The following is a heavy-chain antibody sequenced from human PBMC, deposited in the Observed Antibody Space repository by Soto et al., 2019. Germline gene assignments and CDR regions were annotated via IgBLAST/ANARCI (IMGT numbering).Heavy chain of an antibody. D-gene: IGHD6-13*01. J-gene: IGHJ6*02. CDR2: TYYRSKWYN. CDR1: GDSVSSNSAA. CDR3: ATNKQLGTSYCYYGMDV. V-gene: IGHV6-1*01. Sequence: SETLSLTXAISGDSVSSNSAAWHWIRQSPSRGPERLGRTYYRSKWYNDYAVSVKSRITINPDTSKNQFSLQLNSVTPEDTAVYYCATNKQLGTSYCYYGMDVWGQGTTVTVSS.